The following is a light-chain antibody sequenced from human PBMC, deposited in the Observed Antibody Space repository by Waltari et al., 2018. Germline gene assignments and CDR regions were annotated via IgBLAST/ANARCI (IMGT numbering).Light chain of an antibody. CDR3: SSYTSSSPSVV. J-gene: IGLJ2*01. CDR1: SSDVGGFTY. Sequence: QSALTQPASVSGSPGQSITISCPGTSSDVGGFTYVSWYQQNPGKAPQLMIYDVSNRPSGVSNRFSGSKSGNTASLTISGLQAEDEADYYCSSYTSSSPSVVFGGGTKLTVL. CDR2: DVS. V-gene: IGLV2-14*03.